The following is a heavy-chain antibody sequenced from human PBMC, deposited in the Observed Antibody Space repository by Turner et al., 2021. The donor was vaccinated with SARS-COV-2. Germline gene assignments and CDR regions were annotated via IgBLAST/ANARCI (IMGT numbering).Heavy chain of an antibody. V-gene: IGHV3-15*01. CDR3: TTDASWKQHYYYYYYGMDV. D-gene: IGHD6-13*01. Sequence: EVQLLVFGGGLVKPGGSLILSCAASGFTFGNAWMSWVRQAPGKGLEWVGRIKNKTDGGTTDYAAPVKGRFTISRDDSKNTLYLQMNSLKTEDTAVYYCTTDASWKQHYYYYYYGMDVWGQGTTVTVSS. CDR1: GFTFGNAW. CDR2: IKNKTDGGTT. J-gene: IGHJ6*02.